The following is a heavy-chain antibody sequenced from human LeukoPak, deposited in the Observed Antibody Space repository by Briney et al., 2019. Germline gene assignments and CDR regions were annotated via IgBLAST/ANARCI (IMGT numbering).Heavy chain of an antibody. CDR2: ISGSGGST. D-gene: IGHD3-3*01. J-gene: IGHJ6*02. Sequence: GGSLRLSCAASGFTFSSYAMSWVRQAPGKGLEWVSAISGSGGSTYYADSVKGRFTISRDNSKNTLYLQMNSLGAEDTAVYYCAKDLHTNYDFWSGYYLNYYYGMDVWGQGTTVTVSS. CDR1: GFTFSSYA. V-gene: IGHV3-23*01. CDR3: AKDLHTNYDFWSGYYLNYYYGMDV.